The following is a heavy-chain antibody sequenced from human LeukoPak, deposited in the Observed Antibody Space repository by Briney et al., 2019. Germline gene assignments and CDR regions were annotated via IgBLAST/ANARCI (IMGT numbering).Heavy chain of an antibody. Sequence: GASVKVSCKASGYTFITYGISWVRQAPGQGLEWMGWISAYNGHTNYAQNFQGRVTITADKSTSTAYMELSSLRSEDTAVYYCARDPHITMVRGVPRWGQGTLVTVSS. V-gene: IGHV1-18*01. J-gene: IGHJ4*02. D-gene: IGHD3-10*01. CDR2: ISAYNGHT. CDR1: GYTFITYG. CDR3: ARDPHITMVRGVPR.